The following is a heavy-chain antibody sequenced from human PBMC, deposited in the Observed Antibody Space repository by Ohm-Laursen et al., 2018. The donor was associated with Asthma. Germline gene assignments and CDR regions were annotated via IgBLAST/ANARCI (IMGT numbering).Heavy chain of an antibody. CDR2: VSGLDSGAHT. CDR1: GFTFSSYT. D-gene: IGHD2-2*01. J-gene: IGHJ4*02. Sequence: SLRLSCTASGFTFSSYTMSWVRQAPGKGLEWLSIVSGLDSGAHTYYADSVKGRFTISRDNSKSTLFLQMNSLRAEDTAVYYCAKVGNGIVVVPAAYDYWGQGTLVTVSS. CDR3: AKVGNGIVVVPAAYDY. V-gene: IGHV3-23*01.